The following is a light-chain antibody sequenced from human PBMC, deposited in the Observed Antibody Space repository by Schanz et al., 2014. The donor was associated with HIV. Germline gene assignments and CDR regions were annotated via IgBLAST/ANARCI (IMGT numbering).Light chain of an antibody. CDR2: DVS. CDR3: SSYTSSSSLV. J-gene: IGLJ2*01. Sequence: QSALTQPASVSGSPGQSITISCTGTSSDVGGYNYLSWYQQHPGKAPKLIIYDVSNRPSGVSNRFSGSKSGNTASLTISGLQAEDEADYYCSSYTSSSSLVFGGGTKLTVL. CDR1: SSDVGGYNY. V-gene: IGLV2-14*01.